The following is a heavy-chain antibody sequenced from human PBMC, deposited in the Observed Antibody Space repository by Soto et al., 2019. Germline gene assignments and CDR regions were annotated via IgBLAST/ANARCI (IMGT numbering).Heavy chain of an antibody. CDR1: GGSFSGYY. CDR2: INHSGST. Sequence: PSETLSLTCAVYGGSFSGYYWSWIRQPPGKGLEWIGEINHSGSTNYNPSLKSRVTISVDTSKNQFSLKLSSVTAADTAVYYCARATKGVVRGVIKYYYYYYMSVWGQGTTVTVSS. CDR3: ARATKGVVRGVIKYYYYYYMSV. D-gene: IGHD3-10*01. V-gene: IGHV4-34*01. J-gene: IGHJ6*03.